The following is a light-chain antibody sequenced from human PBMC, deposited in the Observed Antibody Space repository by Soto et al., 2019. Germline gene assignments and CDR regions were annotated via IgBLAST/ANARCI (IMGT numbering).Light chain of an antibody. V-gene: IGKV3-11*01. CDR2: DAS. CDR1: QSFSSY. J-gene: IGKJ4*01. Sequence: IVLTQSPATLSVSPGERATLSCRASQSFSSYLAWYQQKPGQAPRLLIYDASNRATGIPARFSGSGSGTDFTLTISSLEPEDFAVYYCQQRSNWPLTFGGGTKVDIK. CDR3: QQRSNWPLT.